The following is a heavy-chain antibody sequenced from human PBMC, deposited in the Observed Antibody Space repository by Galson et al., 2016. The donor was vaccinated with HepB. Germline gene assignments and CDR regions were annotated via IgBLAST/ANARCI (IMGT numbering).Heavy chain of an antibody. CDR2: ISAYNGNT. CDR3: AIADYYVSSGYFGAFDI. V-gene: IGHV1-18*01. D-gene: IGHD3-22*01. J-gene: IGHJ3*02. Sequence: SVKVSCKASGYTFTTYGITWVRQAPGQGLEWMGRISAYNGNTNYAQKLQGRVTMTTDTSTSTAYMELRSLRSEDTAVYFCAIADYYVSSGYFGAFDIWGQGTMVTVSS. CDR1: GYTFTTYG.